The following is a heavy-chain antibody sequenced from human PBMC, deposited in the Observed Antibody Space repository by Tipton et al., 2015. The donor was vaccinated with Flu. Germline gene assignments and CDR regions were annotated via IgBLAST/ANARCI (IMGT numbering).Heavy chain of an antibody. J-gene: IGHJ1*01. Sequence: SLRLSCSASGFTFSSFAMSWVRQAPRKGLEWVSSISGSGISKYYADVVKGRFTISRDNSKNTLYLQMSSLRAEDTAVYFCAKIDTSTWALNEYFRHWGQGALVTVSS. V-gene: IGHV3-23*01. D-gene: IGHD1-26*01. CDR1: GFTFSSFA. CDR3: AKIDTSTWALNEYFRH. CDR2: ISGSGISK.